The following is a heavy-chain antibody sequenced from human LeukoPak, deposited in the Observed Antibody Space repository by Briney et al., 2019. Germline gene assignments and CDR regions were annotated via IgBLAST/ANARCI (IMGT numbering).Heavy chain of an antibody. Sequence: GASVKVSCKASGYTFTCYYMHWVRQAPGQGLERMGRINPNSGGTNYAQKFQGKVTMTRDTSISTAYMELRRLRSDDTAVYYCARDLYYYDSSGDIEDYWGQGTLVTVSS. CDR1: GYTFTCYY. CDR3: ARDLYYYDSSGDIEDY. CDR2: INPNSGGT. J-gene: IGHJ4*02. D-gene: IGHD3-22*01. V-gene: IGHV1-2*06.